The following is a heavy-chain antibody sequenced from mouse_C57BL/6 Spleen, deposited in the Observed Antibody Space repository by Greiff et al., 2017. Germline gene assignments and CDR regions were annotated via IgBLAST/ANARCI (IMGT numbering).Heavy chain of an antibody. CDR2: IDPNSGGT. D-gene: IGHD1-1*01. Sequence: QVQLQQPGAELVKPGASVKLSCKASGYTFPSYWMHWVKQRPGRGLEWIGRIDPNSGGTKYNEKFKSKATLTVDKPSSTAYMQLSSLTSEDSAVYYCAVYYYGSSPYAMDYWCQGTSVTVSS. CDR1: GYTFPSYW. J-gene: IGHJ4*01. CDR3: AVYYYGSSPYAMDY. V-gene: IGHV1-72*01.